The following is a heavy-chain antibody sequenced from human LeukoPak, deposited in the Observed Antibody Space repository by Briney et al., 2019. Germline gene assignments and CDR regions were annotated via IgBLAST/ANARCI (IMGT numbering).Heavy chain of an antibody. V-gene: IGHV1-8*03. CDR2: MNPNSGNT. J-gene: IGHJ4*02. Sequence: ASVKVSCKASGYTFTSYDINWVRQATGQGLEWMGWMNPNSGNTGYAQKFQGRVTITRNTSISTAYMELSSLRSEDTAVYYCARTYSYGYWYFDYWGQGTLVTVSS. D-gene: IGHD5-18*01. CDR1: GYTFTSYD. CDR3: ARTYSYGYWYFDY.